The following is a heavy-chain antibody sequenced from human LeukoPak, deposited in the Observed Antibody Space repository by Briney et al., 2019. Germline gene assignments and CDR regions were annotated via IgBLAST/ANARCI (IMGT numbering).Heavy chain of an antibody. CDR3: ARDGRSYSNYGDYYYYYMDV. D-gene: IGHD4-11*01. CDR2: IYTSGST. CDR1: GGSISSGSYY. J-gene: IGHJ6*03. Sequence: SETLSLTCTVSGGSISSGSYYWSWIRQPAGKGLEWIGRIYTSGSTNYNPSLKSRVTISVDTSKNQFSLKLSSVTAADTAVYYCARDGRSYSNYGDYYYYYMDVWGKGTTVTVSS. V-gene: IGHV4-61*02.